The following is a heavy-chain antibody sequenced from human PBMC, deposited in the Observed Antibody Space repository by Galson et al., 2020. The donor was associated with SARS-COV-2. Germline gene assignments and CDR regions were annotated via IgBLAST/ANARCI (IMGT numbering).Heavy chain of an antibody. J-gene: IGHJ4*02. CDR3: ARIRAAVVVIKEGKYYVDS. D-gene: IGHD2-21*01. Sequence: SETLSLTCTASGDSINSNNYYWGWIRQPPGKGLEWIVSIDYSGSNYYTPSLKSRVTISVDTSKNQFSLKQTSVTAADTAVDYCARIRAAVVVIKEGKYYVDSWGKGTLVTVSS. CDR1: GDSINSNNYY. CDR2: IDYSGSN. V-gene: IGHV4-39*07.